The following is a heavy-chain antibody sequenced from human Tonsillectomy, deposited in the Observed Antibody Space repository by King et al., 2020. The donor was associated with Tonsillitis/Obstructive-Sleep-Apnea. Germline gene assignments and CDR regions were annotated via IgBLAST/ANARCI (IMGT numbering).Heavy chain of an antibody. CDR2: ISSSSIYI. V-gene: IGHV3-21*01. D-gene: IGHD5/OR15-5a*01. Sequence: VQLVESGGGLVKPGGSLRLSCADSGFTFSSYRMNWVRQAPGKGLEWVSSISSSSIYIYYAVSVKGRFTISRDNAKNSLYLQMNSLRAEDTAVYYCASSLSSAFDIWGQGTMVTVSS. CDR3: ASSLSSAFDI. CDR1: GFTFSSYR. J-gene: IGHJ3*02.